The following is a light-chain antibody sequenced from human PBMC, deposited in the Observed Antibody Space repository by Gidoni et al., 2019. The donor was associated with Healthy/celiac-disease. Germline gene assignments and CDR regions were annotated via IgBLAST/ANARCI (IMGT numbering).Light chain of an antibody. J-gene: IGKJ2*01. CDR3: QQYGSLPYT. CDR1: QRVSSSY. CDR2: GAS. V-gene: IGKV3-20*01. Sequence: EIVLTQSPGTLSLSPGERATLSCRASQRVSSSYLAWYQQKPGQAPRLLIYGASSRATGIPDRFSGSVSGTDFTLTISRLEPEDFAVYYCQQYGSLPYTFGQGTKLEIK.